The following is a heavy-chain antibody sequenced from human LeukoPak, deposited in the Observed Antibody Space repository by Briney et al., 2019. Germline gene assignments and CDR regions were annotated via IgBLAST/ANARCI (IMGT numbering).Heavy chain of an antibody. CDR2: ISGSGGST. CDR1: GFTFSTFW. D-gene: IGHD1-26*01. CDR3: ARDRPYSGSHGGDY. Sequence: GGSLRLSCAASGFTFSTFWMNWVRQAPGKGLEWVSAISGSGGSTFYADSVKGRFTISRDNAKNSLYLQMNSLRAEDTAVYYCARDRPYSGSHGGDYWGQGTLVTVSS. J-gene: IGHJ4*02. V-gene: IGHV3-23*01.